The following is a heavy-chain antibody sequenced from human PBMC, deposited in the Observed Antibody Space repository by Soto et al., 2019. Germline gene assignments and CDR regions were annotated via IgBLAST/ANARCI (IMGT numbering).Heavy chain of an antibody. D-gene: IGHD3-22*01. Sequence: PGGSLRLSCAASGFTFSSYAMSWVRQAPGKGLEWVSAISGSGGSTYYADSVKGRFTISRDNSKNTLYLQMNSLRAEDTAVYYCAKSDFGYDSSGYYPNTLDYWGQGTLVTVSS. J-gene: IGHJ4*02. CDR3: AKSDFGYDSSGYYPNTLDY. CDR2: ISGSGGST. V-gene: IGHV3-23*01. CDR1: GFTFSSYA.